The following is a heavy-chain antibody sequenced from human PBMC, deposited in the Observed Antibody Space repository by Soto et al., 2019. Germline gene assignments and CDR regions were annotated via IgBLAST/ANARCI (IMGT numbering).Heavy chain of an antibody. CDR3: ARARGWGSSWYYFDY. Sequence: QVQLQESGPGLVKPSGTLSLTCAVSSGSISSSNWWSWVRQPPGKGLEWIGEIYHSGSTNYNPSLKSRVTISVDKSKSQFSLKLSSVTAADTAVYYCARARGWGSSWYYFDYWGQGTLVTVSS. J-gene: IGHJ4*02. CDR1: SGSISSSNW. D-gene: IGHD6-13*01. V-gene: IGHV4-4*02. CDR2: IYHSGST.